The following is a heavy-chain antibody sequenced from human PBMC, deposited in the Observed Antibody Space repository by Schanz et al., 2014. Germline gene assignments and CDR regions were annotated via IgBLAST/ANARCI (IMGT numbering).Heavy chain of an antibody. V-gene: IGHV3-23*01. CDR1: EFTFSSYA. D-gene: IGHD3-10*01. Sequence: DVHLLESGGGLVQPGGSLRLSCAASEFTFSSYAMTWVRQAPGMGLEWVSAISGRDGSTYYADSVRGRFTISRDNSKNTLYLQMDSVRAEDTAVYYCAKGRFGELSAFDIWGQGTMVTVSS. CDR3: AKGRFGELSAFDI. CDR2: ISGRDGST. J-gene: IGHJ3*02.